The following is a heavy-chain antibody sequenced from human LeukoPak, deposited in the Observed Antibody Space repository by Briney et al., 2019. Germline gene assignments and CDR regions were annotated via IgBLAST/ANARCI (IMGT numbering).Heavy chain of an antibody. J-gene: IGHJ4*02. D-gene: IGHD3-16*01. Sequence: PGGSLRLSCAASGFTFSDYAMNWVRQAQGKGLEWVAVISYDGSNKYYADSVKGRFTISRDNSKNTLYLQMNSLRAEDTAVYNCARDDVYVWGDYWGQGTLVTVSS. CDR3: ARDDVYVWGDY. CDR2: ISYDGSNK. CDR1: GFTFSDYA. V-gene: IGHV3-30-3*01.